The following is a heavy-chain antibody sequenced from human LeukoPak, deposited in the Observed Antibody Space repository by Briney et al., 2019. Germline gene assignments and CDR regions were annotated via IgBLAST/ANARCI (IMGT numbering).Heavy chain of an antibody. V-gene: IGHV1-2*02. J-gene: IGHJ4*02. CDR3: AKDRMILEWLYGFDY. CDR1: GYTFTGYY. CDR2: INPNSGGT. Sequence: ASVKVSCKASGYTFTGYYMHWVRQAPGQGLEWMGWINPNSGGTNYAQKFQGRVTMTRDTSISTAYMELSRLRSDDTAVYYCAKDRMILEWLYGFDYWGRGTLVTVSS. D-gene: IGHD3-3*01.